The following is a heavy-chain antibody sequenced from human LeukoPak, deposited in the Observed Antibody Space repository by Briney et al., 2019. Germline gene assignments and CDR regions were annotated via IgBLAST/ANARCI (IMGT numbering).Heavy chain of an antibody. J-gene: IGHJ3*02. CDR3: ARLTPYYYDSSGYQGAFDI. V-gene: IGHV4-59*01. CDR1: GGSISSYY. CDR2: IYYSGGT. Sequence: PSETLSLTCTVSGGSISSYYWSWIRQPPGKGLEWIGYIYYSGGTNYNPSLKSRVTISVDTSKNQFSLKLSSVTAADTAVYYCARLTPYYYDSSGYQGAFDIWGQGTMVTVSS. D-gene: IGHD3-22*01.